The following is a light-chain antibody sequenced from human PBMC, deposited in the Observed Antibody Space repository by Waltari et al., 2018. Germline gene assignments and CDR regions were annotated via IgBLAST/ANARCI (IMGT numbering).Light chain of an antibody. J-gene: IGKJ3*01. CDR1: QSVSSY. V-gene: IGKV3-11*01. Sequence: EIVLTQSPATLSLSPGDRATLSCRASQSVSSYLAWYQQKPGQAPRLLIYDASTRAAGIPARFSGSGSVTDFTLTISSLEPEDFAVYYCQQRSNSFAFGPGTRVDIK. CDR3: QQRSNSFA. CDR2: DAS.